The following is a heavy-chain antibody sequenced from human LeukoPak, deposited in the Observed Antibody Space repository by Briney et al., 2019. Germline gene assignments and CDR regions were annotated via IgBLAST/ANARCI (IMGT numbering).Heavy chain of an antibody. D-gene: IGHD2-2*01. J-gene: IGHJ6*02. CDR2: IVVGSGNT. CDR3: AADAYCSSTSCYYYYYGMDV. CDR1: GFTFTSSA. Sequence: SVKVSCKASGFTFTSSAMQWVRQARGQRLEWIGWIVVGSGNTNYAQKFQERVTITRDMSTSTAYMELSSLRSEDTAVYYCAADAYCSSTSCYYYYYGMDVWGQGTTATVSS. V-gene: IGHV1-58*02.